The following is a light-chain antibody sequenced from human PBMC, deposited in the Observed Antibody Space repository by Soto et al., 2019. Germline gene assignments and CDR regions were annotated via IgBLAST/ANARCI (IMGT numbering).Light chain of an antibody. J-gene: IGKJ1*01. V-gene: IGKV3-11*01. CDR3: QQRSNWPPGP. Sequence: EIVLTQSPCTLSFSPGERATLSCRASERLSSVYLAWYQQRPGQPPRLLIYAASNRATGIPARFSGSGSGTDFTLTISSLEPEDFVFYYCQQRSNWPPGPFGQGTKVDI. CDR2: AAS. CDR1: ERLSSVY.